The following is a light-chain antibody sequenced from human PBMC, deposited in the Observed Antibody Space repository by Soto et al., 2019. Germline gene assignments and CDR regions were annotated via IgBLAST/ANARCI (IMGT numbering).Light chain of an antibody. CDR2: LNSDGSH. V-gene: IGLV4-69*01. CDR1: SGHSNYA. Sequence: QLVLTQSPSASASLGASVKLTCTLSSGHSNYAIAWHQQQSEKGPRYLMKLNSDGSHSKGDGTPDRFSGSSSGAERYLTISSLQPEDEADYYCQTGGSGIVVFGGGTKLTVL. J-gene: IGLJ2*01. CDR3: QTGGSGIVV.